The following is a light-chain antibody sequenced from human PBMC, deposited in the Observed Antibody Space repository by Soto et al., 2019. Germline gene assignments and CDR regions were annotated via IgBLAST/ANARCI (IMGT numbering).Light chain of an antibody. CDR2: EVN. Sequence: QSVLSHPPSASWSPGHSVTISCTGTSSDVGGYTYVSWYQQHPGKAPKLVIFEVNKRPSGVPDRFSGSKSGNTASLTISGLQAEEEGDYYCTSFAPGRIYVFGSGTKVTVL. CDR1: SSDVGGYTY. V-gene: IGLV2-8*01. J-gene: IGLJ1*01. CDR3: TSFAPGRIYV.